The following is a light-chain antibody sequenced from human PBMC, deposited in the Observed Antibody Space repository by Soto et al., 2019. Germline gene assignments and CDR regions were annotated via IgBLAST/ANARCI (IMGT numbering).Light chain of an antibody. V-gene: IGLV2-14*03. CDR3: SSYTGSCIVYV. Sequence: QSVLTQPASASGCARLLFTISCTGNGTDVGAYDYVSWYQQHPGKAPKLVIYDVNNRPSGVSSRFSGSKSGNTASLTISGLQAEDEADYYYSSYTGSCIVYVFGTRTKVTVL. J-gene: IGLJ1*01. CDR2: DVN. CDR1: GTDVGAYDY.